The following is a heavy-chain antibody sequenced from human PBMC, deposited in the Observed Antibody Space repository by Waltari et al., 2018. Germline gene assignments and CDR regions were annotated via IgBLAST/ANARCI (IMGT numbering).Heavy chain of an antibody. CDR3: ATYIGASVGTAAFDV. CDR2: MSYRGAT. V-gene: IGHV4-39*01. Sequence: GGIRQPPGQGLEWIGTMSYRGATDSSPSLESRVTVSRDTSKNQLSLKLVSVTAADTAVYYCATYIGASVGTAAFDVWGQGTMVTVSS. J-gene: IGHJ3*01. D-gene: IGHD5-12*01.